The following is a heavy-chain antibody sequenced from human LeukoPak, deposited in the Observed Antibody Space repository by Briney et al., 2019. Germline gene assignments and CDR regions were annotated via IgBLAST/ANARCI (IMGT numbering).Heavy chain of an antibody. CDR2: ITSNGGSA. D-gene: IGHD3-9*01. CDR3: VIVRGYFDSSGSDY. V-gene: IGHV3-64D*06. J-gene: IGHJ4*02. CDR1: GFTFSSYT. Sequence: PGGSLRLSCSASGFTFSSYTIHWVRQAPGKGLEFVSAITSNGGSAYYADSVKGRFTISRDNSKNTVYLQMSSLRAEDTAVYYCVIVRGYFDSSGSDYWGQETLVTVSS.